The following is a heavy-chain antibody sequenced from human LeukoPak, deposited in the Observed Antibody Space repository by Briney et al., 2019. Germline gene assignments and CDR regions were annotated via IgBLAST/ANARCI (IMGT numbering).Heavy chain of an antibody. D-gene: IGHD3-10*01. Sequence: ASVKVSCKASGYTFTGYYMHWVRQAPGQGLEWMGWINPNSGGTNYAQKFQGRVTMTRDTSISTAYMELSRLRSDDTAVYYCARDPHYYGSGSYPPLYWGQATLVTVSS. CDR1: GYTFTGYY. CDR2: INPNSGGT. CDR3: ARDPHYYGSGSYPPLY. J-gene: IGHJ4*02. V-gene: IGHV1-2*02.